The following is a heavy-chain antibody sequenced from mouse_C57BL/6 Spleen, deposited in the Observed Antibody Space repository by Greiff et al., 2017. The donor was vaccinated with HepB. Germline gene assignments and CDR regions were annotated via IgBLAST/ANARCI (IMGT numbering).Heavy chain of an antibody. CDR3: TNYYGSSSPFAY. CDR1: GFNIKDYY. J-gene: IGHJ3*01. V-gene: IGHV14-1*01. D-gene: IGHD1-1*01. Sequence: EVQRVESGAELVRPGASVKLSCTASGFNIKDYYMHWVKQRPEQGLEWIGRIDPEDGDTEYAPKFQGKATMTADTSSNTAYLQLSSLTSEDTAVYYCTNYYGSSSPFAYWGQGTLVTVSA. CDR2: IDPEDGDT.